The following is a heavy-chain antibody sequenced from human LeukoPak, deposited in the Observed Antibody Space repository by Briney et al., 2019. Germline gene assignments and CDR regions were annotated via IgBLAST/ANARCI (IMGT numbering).Heavy chain of an antibody. J-gene: IGHJ4*02. V-gene: IGHV3-9*01. Sequence: GRPLRLSCAASGFTFDDYAMHWVRQAPGKGLEWVSGISWNSGSIGYADSVKGRFTISRDNAKNSLYLQMNSLRAEDTALYYCAKASGIAVAGWSDYWGQGTLVTVSS. CDR1: GFTFDDYA. CDR3: AKASGIAVAGWSDY. D-gene: IGHD6-19*01. CDR2: ISWNSGSI.